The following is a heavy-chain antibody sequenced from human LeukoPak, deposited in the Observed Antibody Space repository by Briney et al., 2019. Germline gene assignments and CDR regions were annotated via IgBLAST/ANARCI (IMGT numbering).Heavy chain of an antibody. CDR3: AKDGTSSWFGEAT. V-gene: IGHV3-30*18. D-gene: IGHD6-13*01. Sequence: GGSLSLFCAASGFTFSVYGMLWVRQAPGQGLEGVALISNDGCHKEHADSVKGRFTLSRDNSKNTLYLQMNSLRVEDTAVYYCAKDGTSSWFGEATWGQGTLVTVSS. CDR2: ISNDGCHK. J-gene: IGHJ5*02. CDR1: GFTFSVYG.